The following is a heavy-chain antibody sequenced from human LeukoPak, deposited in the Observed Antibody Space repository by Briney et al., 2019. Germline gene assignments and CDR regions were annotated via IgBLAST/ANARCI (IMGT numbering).Heavy chain of an antibody. CDR1: GFTFSSYW. CDR3: ARDREDYDFWSGYYQSYYYYYMDV. CDR2: IKQDGSEK. D-gene: IGHD3-3*01. V-gene: IGHV3-7*01. Sequence: PGGSLRLSCAASGFTFSSYWMSWVRQAPGKGLEWVANIKQDGSEKHYVDSVKGRFTISRDNAKNSLYLQMNSLRAEDTAVYYCARDREDYDFWSGYYQSYYYYYMDVWGKGTTVTVSS. J-gene: IGHJ6*03.